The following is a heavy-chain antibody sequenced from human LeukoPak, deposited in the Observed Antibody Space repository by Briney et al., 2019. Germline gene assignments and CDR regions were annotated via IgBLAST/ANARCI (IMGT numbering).Heavy chain of an antibody. Sequence: GASVKVSCKTSGYTFTGYYMHWVRQAPGQGLEWMGWINPNSGGTNYAQKFQGRVTMTRDTSTSTAYMELSRLRSDDTAVYYCAREVTMIVVVTFGYWGQGTLVTVSS. J-gene: IGHJ4*02. V-gene: IGHV1-2*02. CDR1: GYTFTGYY. CDR3: AREVTMIVVVTFGY. CDR2: INPNSGGT. D-gene: IGHD3-22*01.